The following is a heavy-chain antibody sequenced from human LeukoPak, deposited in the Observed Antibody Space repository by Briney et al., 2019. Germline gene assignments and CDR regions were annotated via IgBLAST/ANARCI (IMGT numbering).Heavy chain of an antibody. D-gene: IGHD6-6*01. CDR1: GGSISSGSYY. CDR3: ARGTEYSSSESAFDI. J-gene: IGHJ3*02. CDR2: IYTSGST. V-gene: IGHV4-61*02. Sequence: PSETLSLTCTVSGGSISSGSYYWSWIRQPAGKGLEWIGRIYTSGSTNYNPSLKSRVTISVDTSKNQFSQKLSSVTAADTAVYYCARGTEYSSSESAFDIWGQGTMVTVSS.